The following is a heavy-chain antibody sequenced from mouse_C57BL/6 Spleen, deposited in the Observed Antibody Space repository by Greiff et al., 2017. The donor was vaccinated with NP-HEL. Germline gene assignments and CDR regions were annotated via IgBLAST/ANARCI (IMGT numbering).Heavy chain of an antibody. CDR2: FLPTSGST. V-gene: IGHV1-64*01. CDR1: GYTFTSYW. Sequence: QVQLQQPGAELVKPGASVKLSCKASGYTFTSYWLHWVKQRPGHGLAWFGMFLPTSGSTNYNEKFTSKATLTVDKSSSTAYMQLSSLTSEDSAVYYGARAPFGYWGQGTLVTVAA. J-gene: IGHJ3*01. CDR3: ARAPFGY.